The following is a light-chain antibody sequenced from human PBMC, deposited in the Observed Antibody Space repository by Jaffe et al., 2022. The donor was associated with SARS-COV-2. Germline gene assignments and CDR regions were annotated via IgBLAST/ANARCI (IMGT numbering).Light chain of an antibody. CDR3: SSSTRDAALV. CDR2: DVS. J-gene: IGLJ2*01. V-gene: IGLV2-14*01. Sequence: QSALTQPASVSGSPGQSITISCTGTSSDVGVSNYVSWYQQYPGKAPKLMIHDVSNRPSGVSNRFSGSKSGNTASLTISGLQAEDEADYYCSSSTRDAALVFGGGTKLTVL. CDR1: SSDVGVSNY.